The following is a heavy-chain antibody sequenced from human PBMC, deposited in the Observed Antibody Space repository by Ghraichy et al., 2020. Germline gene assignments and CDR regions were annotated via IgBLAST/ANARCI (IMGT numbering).Heavy chain of an antibody. J-gene: IGHJ6*03. Sequence: GGSLRLSCAASGFTFSSSAMSWVRQAPGKGLEWVSAINAAGGSTFYADSVQGRFTISRDNSKNTVYLQMNSLRAEDTARYYCARGYCSGGRCDYPHFYMDVWGEGTTVTVSS. D-gene: IGHD2-15*01. V-gene: IGHV3-23*01. CDR3: ARGYCSGGRCDYPHFYMDV. CDR1: GFTFSSSA. CDR2: INAAGGST.